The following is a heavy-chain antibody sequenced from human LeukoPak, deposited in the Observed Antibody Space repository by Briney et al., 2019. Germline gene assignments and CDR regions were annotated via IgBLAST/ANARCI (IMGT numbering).Heavy chain of an antibody. D-gene: IGHD2-2*01. J-gene: IGHJ4*02. V-gene: IGHV3-23*01. CDR2: ICGSDGSR. CDR1: GFTFSTYA. CDR3: AKGGSPSCYSSSGY. Sequence: GGSLRLSCAASGFTFSTYAMSWVRQAPGKGLEWVSAICGSDGSRYYADSVKGRFTISRDNSKNTLYLQMNSLRGEDTAGYYCAKGGSPSCYSSSGYWGQGTLVTVSS.